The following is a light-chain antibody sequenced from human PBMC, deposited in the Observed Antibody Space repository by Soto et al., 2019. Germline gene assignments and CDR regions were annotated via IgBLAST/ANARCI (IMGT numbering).Light chain of an antibody. V-gene: IGKV3-15*01. J-gene: IGKJ4*01. CDR1: QSVSTD. CDR3: QEYNNWRPIT. CDR2: GAS. Sequence: AQSPVALSLSPGERATLSCRASQSVSTDLAWYQQKPGQAPRLLIYGASTRATGIPVRFSGSGSGTEFTLTITSLQSEDFAVYYCQEYNNWRPITFGGGTKV.